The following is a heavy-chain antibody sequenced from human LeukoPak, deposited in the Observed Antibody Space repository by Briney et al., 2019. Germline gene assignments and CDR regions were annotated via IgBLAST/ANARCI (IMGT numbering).Heavy chain of an antibody. Sequence: GSLRLSCAASGFTFSRNWMSWVRQAPGKGLAWVANIKQDGSEKYYVDSVKGRFTISRDNTKNSLYLQMNSLRAEDTAVYYCARDSGEGDWYYCYGMDVWGQGTTVTVSS. CDR1: GFTFSRNW. J-gene: IGHJ6*02. CDR3: ARDSGEGDWYYCYGMDV. D-gene: IGHD2-21*02. V-gene: IGHV3-7*01. CDR2: IKQDGSEK.